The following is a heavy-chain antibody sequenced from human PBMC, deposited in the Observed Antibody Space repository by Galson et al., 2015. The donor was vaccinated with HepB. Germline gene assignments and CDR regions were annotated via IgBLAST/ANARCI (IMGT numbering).Heavy chain of an antibody. Sequence: SLRLSCAASGFTFSTYWMSWVRQAPGKGLEWVANIKQDGSDKNYVDSVKGRFTISRDNAKNSLYLQMNSLRAEDTAVYYCARDFWSSPDYWGQGTLVTVSS. CDR2: IKQDGSDK. CDR1: GFTFSTYW. J-gene: IGHJ4*02. D-gene: IGHD3-3*01. CDR3: ARDFWSSPDY. V-gene: IGHV3-7*03.